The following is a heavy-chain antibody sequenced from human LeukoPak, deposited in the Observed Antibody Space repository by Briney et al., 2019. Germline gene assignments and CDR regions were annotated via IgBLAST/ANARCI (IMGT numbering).Heavy chain of an antibody. J-gene: IGHJ4*02. CDR1: GFTFSSYE. CDR3: ARYLYDSSGPGY. Sequence: GGSLRLSCAASGFTFSSYEMNWVRQARGKGLEWVSYISSSGSNIYYADSVKGRFTISRDNAKNSVYLQMNSLRAEDTAVYYCARYLYDSSGPGYWGQGTLVTVSS. CDR2: ISSSGSNI. V-gene: IGHV3-48*03. D-gene: IGHD3-22*01.